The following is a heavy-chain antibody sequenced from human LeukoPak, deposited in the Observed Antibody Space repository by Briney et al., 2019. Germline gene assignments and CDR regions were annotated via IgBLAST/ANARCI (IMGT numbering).Heavy chain of an antibody. D-gene: IGHD5-18*01. CDR3: AKRYSYGDYYFDY. Sequence: GGSLRLSCAASGFTFSSYAMSWVRQASGKGLEWVSAISGSGGSTYYADSVKDRFTISRDNSKNTLYLQMNSLRAEDTAVYYCAKRYSYGDYYFDYWGQGTLVTVSS. V-gene: IGHV3-23*01. CDR2: ISGSGGST. J-gene: IGHJ4*02. CDR1: GFTFSSYA.